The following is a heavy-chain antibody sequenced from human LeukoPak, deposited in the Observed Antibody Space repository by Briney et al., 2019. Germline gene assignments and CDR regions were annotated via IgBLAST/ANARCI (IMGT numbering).Heavy chain of an antibody. D-gene: IGHD3-10*01. J-gene: IGHJ6*02. CDR2: IWYDGSNK. Sequence: GRSLRLSCAASGFTFSSYGMHWVRQAPGKGLEWVAVIWYDGSNKYYADSVKGRFTISRDNSKNTLYLQMNSLRAEDTAVYYCAKDYYGSGMGYYYYGMDVWGQGTTVTVSS. CDR1: GFTFSSYG. V-gene: IGHV3-33*06. CDR3: AKDYYGSGMGYYYYGMDV.